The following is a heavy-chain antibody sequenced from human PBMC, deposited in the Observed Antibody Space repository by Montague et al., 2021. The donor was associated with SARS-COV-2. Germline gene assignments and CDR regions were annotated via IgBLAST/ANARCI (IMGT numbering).Heavy chain of an antibody. V-gene: IGHV4-39*01. Sequence: SETLSLTCSVSSDSISRCSYCWAWIRQSPGKGLEWIGNICYGGSTYYNPSLRSSVVISAETSKSPLSLKSYSVIAADTSIYYCARRRDRSTVVSPAVFDLWGQGTMVIVSS. CDR2: ICYGGST. D-gene: IGHD4-23*01. CDR1: SDSISRCSYC. CDR3: ARRRDRSTVVSPAVFDL. J-gene: IGHJ3*01.